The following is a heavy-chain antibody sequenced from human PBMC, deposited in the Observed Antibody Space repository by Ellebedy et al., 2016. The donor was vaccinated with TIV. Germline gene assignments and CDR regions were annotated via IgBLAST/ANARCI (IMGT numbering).Heavy chain of an antibody. Sequence: PGGSLRLSCAVSGFIFEDYAMHWVRQAPGRGLEWVSLISGDGGTTYYRDFVKGRFTISRDNSKNSLYLQMNSLGTEDTGFYFCGKDMGRFGDSGYDSVADFWGQGTLVTVFS. CDR1: GFIFEDYA. CDR3: GKDMGRFGDSGYDSVADF. CDR2: ISGDGGTT. J-gene: IGHJ4*02. D-gene: IGHD5-12*01. V-gene: IGHV3-43*02.